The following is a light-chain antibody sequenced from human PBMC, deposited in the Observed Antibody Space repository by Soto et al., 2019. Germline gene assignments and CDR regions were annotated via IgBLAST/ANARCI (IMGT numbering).Light chain of an antibody. J-gene: IGKJ2*01. V-gene: IGKV1-5*01. Sequence: DIQMTQSPSTLSASVGDRVTITCRASQTVYDWLSWYQHKPAKAATLLLDYASTLKSGVPPRFSGSGSGTEFTLTIISLQPEEFATDYCQQHNISSHTFGQGTKVDIK. CDR3: QQHNISSHT. CDR2: YAS. CDR1: QTVYDW.